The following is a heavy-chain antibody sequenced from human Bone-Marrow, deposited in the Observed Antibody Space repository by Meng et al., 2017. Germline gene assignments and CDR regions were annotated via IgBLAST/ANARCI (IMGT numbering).Heavy chain of an antibody. J-gene: IGHJ6*02. CDR3: ARAGSTEYDYVWGSYRYTDYYYGMDV. V-gene: IGHV4-4*07. D-gene: IGHD3-16*02. CDR1: GGSISSYY. CDR2: IYTSGST. Sequence: SETLSLTCTASGGSISSYYWSWIRQPAGKGLEWIGRIYTSGSTNYNPSLKSRVTMSVDTSKNQFSLKLSSVTAADTAVYYCARAGSTEYDYVWGSYRYTDYYYGMDVWGQGTTVTVSS.